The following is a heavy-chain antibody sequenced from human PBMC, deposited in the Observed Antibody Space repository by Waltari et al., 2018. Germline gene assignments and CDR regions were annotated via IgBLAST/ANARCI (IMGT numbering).Heavy chain of an antibody. Sequence: QVQLVQSGAEVKKPGASVKVSCKASGYTFTSYAMHWVRQAPGQRLEWMGWINAGNGNTKYSQEFQGRVTITRDTSASTAYMELSSLRSEDMAVYYCARSGSITMVRGGDMAYWGQGTLVTVSS. CDR2: INAGNGNT. D-gene: IGHD3-10*01. CDR1: GYTFTSYA. CDR3: ARSGSITMVRGGDMAY. J-gene: IGHJ4*02. V-gene: IGHV1-3*03.